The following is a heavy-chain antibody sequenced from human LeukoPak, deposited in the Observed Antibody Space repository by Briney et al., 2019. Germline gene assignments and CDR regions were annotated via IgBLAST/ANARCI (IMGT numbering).Heavy chain of an antibody. CDR2: IIPIFGTA. J-gene: IGHJ4*02. V-gene: IGHV1-69*13. Sequence: ASVKVSCKASGGTFSSYAISWVRQAPGQGLEWMGGIIPIFGTANYAQKFQGRVTITADESTSTAYMELSSLRSEDTAVYYCARGAAAGNMYYFDYWGQGTLVTVSS. D-gene: IGHD6-13*01. CDR3: ARGAAAGNMYYFDY. CDR1: GGTFSSYA.